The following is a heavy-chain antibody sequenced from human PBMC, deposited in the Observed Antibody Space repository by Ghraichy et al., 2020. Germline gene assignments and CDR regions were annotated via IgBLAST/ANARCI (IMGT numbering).Heavy chain of an antibody. D-gene: IGHD5-12*01. J-gene: IGHJ4*02. CDR2: VFYIGST. V-gene: IGHV4-39*01. Sequence: SETLSLTCTVSGGSISSSSYYWGWIRQPPGKGLDWIGSVFYIGSTYYNPALKSRVTISVDTSKNQFSLRLSSVTAADPAVYYCVRHSPDIVVGGDYWGQGTLVTVSS. CDR3: VRHSPDIVVGGDY. CDR1: GGSISSSSYY.